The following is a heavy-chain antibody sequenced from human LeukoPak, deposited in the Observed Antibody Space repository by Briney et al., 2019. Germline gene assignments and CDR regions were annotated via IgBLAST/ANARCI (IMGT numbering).Heavy chain of an antibody. V-gene: IGHV5-51*01. CDR3: ARHEGYYYMDV. CDR2: IYPGDSDT. Sequence: RVSCKTSGYTFTGYYMHWVRQMPGKGLEWMGIIYPGDSDTRYSPSFQGQVTISADKSISTAYLQWSSLKASDTAMYYCARHEGYYYMDVWGKGTTVTVSS. J-gene: IGHJ6*03. CDR1: GYTFTGYY.